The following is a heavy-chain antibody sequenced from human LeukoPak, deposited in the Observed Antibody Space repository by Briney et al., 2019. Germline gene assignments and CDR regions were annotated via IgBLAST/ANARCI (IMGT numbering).Heavy chain of an antibody. CDR1: GFTFTSSA. D-gene: IGHD2-15*01. V-gene: IGHV1-58*02. CDR3: AAGWVCSGGSCYYYFDY. Sequence: ASVKVSCKASGFTFTSSAMQWVRQARGQRLEWIGWIVVGSGNTNYAQKFQERVTITRDMSTSTAYMELSSLRSEDTAVYYCAAGWVCSGGSCYYYFDYWGQGTLVTLST. J-gene: IGHJ4*02. CDR2: IVVGSGNT.